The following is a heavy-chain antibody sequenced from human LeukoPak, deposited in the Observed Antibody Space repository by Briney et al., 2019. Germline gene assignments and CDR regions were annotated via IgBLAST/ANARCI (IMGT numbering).Heavy chain of an antibody. CDR3: ARRSGTPGSYYFDY. CDR2: INHSGST. Sequence: PSETLSLTCAVYGGSFSGYYRSWIRQPPGKGLEWIGEINHSGSTNYNPSLKSRVTISVDTSKNQFSLKLSSVTAADTAVYYCARRSGTPGSYYFDYWGLGTLVTVSS. CDR1: GGSFSGYY. J-gene: IGHJ4*02. D-gene: IGHD1-26*01. V-gene: IGHV4-34*01.